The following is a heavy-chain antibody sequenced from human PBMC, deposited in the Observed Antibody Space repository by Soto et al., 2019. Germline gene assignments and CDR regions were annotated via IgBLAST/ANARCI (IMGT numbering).Heavy chain of an antibody. D-gene: IGHD2-21*02. J-gene: IGHJ6*02. CDR3: ARARGVVTAIMDV. CDR2: INPNSGGT. V-gene: IGHV1-2*02. CDR1: GYTFTGYY. Sequence: ASVKVSCKASGYTFTGYYMHWVRQAPGQGLEWMGWINPNSGGTNYAQKFQGRVTMARDTSISTAYMELSRLRSDDTAVYYCARARGVVTAIMDVWGQGTTVTVSS.